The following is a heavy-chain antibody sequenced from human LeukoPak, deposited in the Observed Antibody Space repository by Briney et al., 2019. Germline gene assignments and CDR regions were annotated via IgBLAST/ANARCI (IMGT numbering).Heavy chain of an antibody. CDR3: AREGKVVLWFGDLNYGMDV. V-gene: IGHV3-11*01. CDR1: GFTFSDYY. D-gene: IGHD3-10*01. Sequence: GSLRLSCAASGFTFSDYYMSWIRQAPGRGLEWVSYISNSGNTISYGDSVKGRFTISRDNAKNSLFLQMNSLRADDTAVYYCAREGKVVLWFGDLNYGMDVWGQGTTVTVSS. CDR2: ISNSGNTI. J-gene: IGHJ6*02.